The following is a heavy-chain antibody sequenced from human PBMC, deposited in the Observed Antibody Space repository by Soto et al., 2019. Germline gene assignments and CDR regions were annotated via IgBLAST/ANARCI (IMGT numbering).Heavy chain of an antibody. D-gene: IGHD2-2*01. J-gene: IGHJ4*02. V-gene: IGHV3-23*01. Sequence: GGSLRLSCAASGFTFSSYAISWVRQAPGKGLEWVSAISGSGGSTYYADSVKGRFTISRDNSKNTLYLQMNSLRAEDTAVYYCAKASCSSTSCRYFDYWGQGSLVTVSS. CDR2: ISGSGGST. CDR1: GFTFSSYA. CDR3: AKASCSSTSCRYFDY.